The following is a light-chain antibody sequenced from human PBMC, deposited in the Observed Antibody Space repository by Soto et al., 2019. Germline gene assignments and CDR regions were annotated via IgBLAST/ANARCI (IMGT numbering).Light chain of an antibody. CDR2: GGS. J-gene: IGKJ1*01. V-gene: IGKV3-20*01. Sequence: DIVLTQSPGTLSLSPGERATVYCRASQSVSSNHLAWYQQKPGQAPRLLIYGGSSRATGIPARFSGSGSGTDFTLTISSLEPEDFAVFYCQQYDSSPGTFGQGTKVDI. CDR1: QSVSSNH. CDR3: QQYDSSPGT.